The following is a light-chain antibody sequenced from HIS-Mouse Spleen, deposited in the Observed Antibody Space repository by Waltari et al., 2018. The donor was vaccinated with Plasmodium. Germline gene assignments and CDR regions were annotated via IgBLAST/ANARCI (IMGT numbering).Light chain of an antibody. Sequence: EIVMTQSPATLSVSPGERATLSRRPSQSVSSNLAWDQQKPGQAPRLLIYGASTRATGIPARFSGSGSGTEFTLTISSLQSEDFAVYYCQQYYSFPYTFGQGTKLEIK. J-gene: IGKJ2*01. V-gene: IGKV3-15*01. CDR3: QQYYSFPYT. CDR1: QSVSSN. CDR2: GAS.